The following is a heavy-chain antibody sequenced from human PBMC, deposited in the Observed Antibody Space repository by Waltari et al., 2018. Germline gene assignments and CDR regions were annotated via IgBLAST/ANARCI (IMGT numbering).Heavy chain of an antibody. J-gene: IGHJ4*02. V-gene: IGHV4-38-2*01. Sequence: QVQLQESGPGLVKPSETLSLTCAVPGYLISGGYYWAWFRQPPGKGLEWIATIYHGGDTFYNPSLKSRLTISLDTSKNQFSLSLTSVTAADTAVYFCTTNGLGYCTSATCRRFDYWGQGTVVTVSS. D-gene: IGHD2-2*01. CDR1: GYLISGGYY. CDR3: TTNGLGYCTSATCRRFDY. CDR2: IYHGGDT.